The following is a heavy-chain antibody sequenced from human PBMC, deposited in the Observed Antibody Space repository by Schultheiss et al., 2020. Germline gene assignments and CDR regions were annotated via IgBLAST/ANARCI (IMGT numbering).Heavy chain of an antibody. CDR2: IYYSGST. CDR1: GGSVSSGSYY. J-gene: IGHJ4*02. CDR3: ARVGQTLGYFDY. D-gene: IGHD1-26*01. V-gene: IGHV4-61*01. Sequence: SATLSLTCTVSGGSVSSGSYYWSWIRQPPGKGLEWIGYIYYSGSTNYNPSLKSRVTISVDTSKNQFSLKLSSVTAADTAVYYCARVGQTLGYFDYWGQGTLVTVAS.